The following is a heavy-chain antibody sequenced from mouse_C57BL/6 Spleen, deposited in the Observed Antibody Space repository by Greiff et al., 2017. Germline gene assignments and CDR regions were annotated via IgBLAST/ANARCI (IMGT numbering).Heavy chain of an antibody. V-gene: IGHV1-42*01. CDR3: ARDYYGTHAMDY. Sequence: EVKLMESGPELVKPGASVKISCKASGYSFTGYYMNWVKQSPEKSLEWIGEINPSTGGTTYNQKFKAKATLTVDKSSSTAYMQLKSLTSEDSAVYYCARDYYGTHAMDYWGQGTSVTVSS. CDR2: INPSTGGT. CDR1: GYSFTGYY. J-gene: IGHJ4*01. D-gene: IGHD1-1*01.